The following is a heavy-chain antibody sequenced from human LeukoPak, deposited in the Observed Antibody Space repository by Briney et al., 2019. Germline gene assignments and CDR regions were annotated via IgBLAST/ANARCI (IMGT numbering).Heavy chain of an antibody. J-gene: IGHJ4*02. CDR2: IYPGDSDT. D-gene: IGHD3-10*01. V-gene: IGHV5-51*01. CDR3: ARQTRDGSGSRGYSFDF. CDR1: GYILTSNW. Sequence: GESLKISCKGSGYILTSNWIAWLRQMPGKGLEWMGIIYPGDSDTRYSPSFEGQVTISVDKSISTAYLQWSSLKASDTAMYDCARQTRDGSGSRGYSFDFWGQGTLVAVSS.